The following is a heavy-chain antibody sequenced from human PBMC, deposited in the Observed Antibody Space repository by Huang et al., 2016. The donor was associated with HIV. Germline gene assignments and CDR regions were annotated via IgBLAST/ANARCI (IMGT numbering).Heavy chain of an antibody. CDR2: ISYDVSYQ. D-gene: IGHD5-12*01. J-gene: IGHJ4*02. CDR1: GFTFSNYG. V-gene: IGHV3-30*18. CDR3: AKDREDSAYQLDY. Sequence: QVQLVESGGGVVKPGRSLSLSCAASGFTFSNYGVHWVRQAPGKGMEWVAAISYDVSYQYYSDSVKGRFTISRDDSQNTLYLQMSSLRAEDTAVYFCAKDREDSAYQLDYWGQGTRVTVSS.